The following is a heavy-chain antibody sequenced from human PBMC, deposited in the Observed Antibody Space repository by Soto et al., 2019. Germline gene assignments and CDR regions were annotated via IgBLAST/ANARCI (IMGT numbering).Heavy chain of an antibody. CDR1: GFSLSNARMV. J-gene: IGHJ4*02. D-gene: IGHD3-16*02. V-gene: IGHV2-26*01. CDR2: IFSNDEK. Sequence: QVTLKESGPVLVKPTETLTLTCTVSGFSLSNARMVVSWIRQPPGTALEWLAHIFSNDEKSYSTSLKSRLTISKDTSKSQVVLTMTNMDPVDTATYYCARSYIWGSYRVYYFDYWGQGTLVTVSS. CDR3: ARSYIWGSYRVYYFDY.